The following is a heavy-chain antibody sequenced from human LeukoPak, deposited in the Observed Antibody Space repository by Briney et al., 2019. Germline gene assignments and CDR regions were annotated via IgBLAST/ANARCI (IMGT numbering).Heavy chain of an antibody. D-gene: IGHD1-14*01. J-gene: IGHJ4*02. CDR3: ARDATILTHNFDY. CDR2: IYYSGST. CDR1: GGSISSYY. Sequence: SETLSLTCTVSGGSISSYYWGWIRQPPGKGLEWIGSIYYSGSTYYNPSLKSRVTISVDTSKNQFSLKLSSVTAADTAVYYCARDATILTHNFDYWGQGTLVTVSS. V-gene: IGHV4-39*07.